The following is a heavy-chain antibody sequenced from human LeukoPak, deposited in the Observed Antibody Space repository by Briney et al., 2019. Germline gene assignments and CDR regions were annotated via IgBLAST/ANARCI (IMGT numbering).Heavy chain of an antibody. J-gene: IGHJ4*02. CDR1: GFTLNSFW. CDR2: INSDGSHT. V-gene: IGHV3-74*01. CDR3: AKDSQVTYFWSGSTPGDYFDY. Sequence: GGSLRLSCAASGFTLNSFWMHWVRQVPGKGLEWVSRINSDGSHTDYADSVKGRFTISRDNAKNTLYLQMNSLRAEDTAVYYCAKDSQVTYFWSGSTPGDYFDYWGQGTLVTVSS. D-gene: IGHD3-3*01.